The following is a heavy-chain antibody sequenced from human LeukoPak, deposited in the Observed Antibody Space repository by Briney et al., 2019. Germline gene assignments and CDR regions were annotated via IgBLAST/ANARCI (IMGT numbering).Heavy chain of an antibody. CDR3: ARHTRLFGAAAGPNYYYYYMDV. J-gene: IGHJ6*03. CDR1: GGSFSGYY. CDR2: INHSGST. V-gene: IGHV4-34*01. Sequence: PSETLSLTCAVYGGSFSGYYWSWIRQPPGKGLEWIGEINHSGSTNYNPSLKSRVTISVDTSKNQFSLKLSSVTAADTAVYYCARHTRLFGAAAGPNYYYYYMDVWGKGTTVTISS. D-gene: IGHD6-13*01.